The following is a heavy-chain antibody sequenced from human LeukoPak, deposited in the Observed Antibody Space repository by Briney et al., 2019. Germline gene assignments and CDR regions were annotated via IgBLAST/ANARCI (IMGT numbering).Heavy chain of an antibody. J-gene: IGHJ4*02. CDR3: AREGLEHYYDSSGYAFNY. CDR2: INHSGST. V-gene: IGHV4-34*01. CDR1: GGSFSGYY. D-gene: IGHD3-22*01. Sequence: SETLSLTCAVYGGSFSGYYWSWIRQPPGKGLEWIGEINHSGSTNYNPSLKSRVTISVDTSKNQFSLKLSSVTAADTAVYYCAREGLEHYYDSSGYAFNYWGQGTLVTVSS.